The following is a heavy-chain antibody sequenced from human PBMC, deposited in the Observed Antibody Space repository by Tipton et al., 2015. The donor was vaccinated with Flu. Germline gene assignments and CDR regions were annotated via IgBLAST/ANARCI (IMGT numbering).Heavy chain of an antibody. CDR2: INPSGST. J-gene: IGHJ4*02. Sequence: LRLSCAVYGGSFSSHYWSWIRQPPGKGLEWIGEINPSGSTNYNPSLKSRVTMSVDTSKNQFSLSLSSVTAADTAVYYCARGSGSGTFVIFDYWGQGTLVAVSS. V-gene: IGHV4-34*01. D-gene: IGHD3-10*01. CDR1: GGSFSSHY. CDR3: ARGSGSGTFVIFDY.